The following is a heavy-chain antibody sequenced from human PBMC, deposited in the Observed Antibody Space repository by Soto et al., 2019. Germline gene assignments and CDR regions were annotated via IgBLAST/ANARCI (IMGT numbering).Heavy chain of an antibody. D-gene: IGHD6-6*01. CDR3: ARAGRMAARPIDY. V-gene: IGHV4-59*01. CDR1: GGSFSRYY. Sequence: PSDTLSLTCAVYGGSFSRYYWSWIRQPPGKGLEWIGYIYNSGSTNYNPSLKSRVTISIDTSKNQFSLKLNSVTAADTAVYYCARAGRMAARPIDYWGRGTLVTVSS. J-gene: IGHJ4*02. CDR2: IYNSGST.